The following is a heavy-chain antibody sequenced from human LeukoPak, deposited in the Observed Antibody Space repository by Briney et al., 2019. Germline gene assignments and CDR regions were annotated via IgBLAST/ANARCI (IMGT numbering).Heavy chain of an antibody. J-gene: IGHJ2*01. D-gene: IGHD6-13*01. CDR2: IDTSGNT. Sequence: SETLSLTCTVSGGSISSYYWSWIRQPAGKGLEWIGRIDTSGNTNYKPSLKSRVTMSVDTSKNRFSLKLSSVTAADTAVYYCARVSSSWYQDWYFDLWGRGTLVTVSS. CDR3: ARVSSSWYQDWYFDL. CDR1: GGSISSYY. V-gene: IGHV4-4*07.